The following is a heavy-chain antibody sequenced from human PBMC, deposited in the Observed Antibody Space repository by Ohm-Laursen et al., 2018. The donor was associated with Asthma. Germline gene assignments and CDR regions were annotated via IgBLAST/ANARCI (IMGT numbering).Heavy chain of an antibody. V-gene: IGHV4-39*01. J-gene: IGHJ3*02. CDR3: ARSHDYGDPGAFAI. CDR1: GGSISSFGYY. Sequence: SDTLSLTCTVSGGSISSFGYYWGWIRQTPGKGLEWIGSISYSETTYYNPSLKGRVTISVDTSKIQFSLKLTSVTAADTGVFYCARSHDYGDPGAFAIWGQGTMVTVSS. D-gene: IGHD4-17*01. CDR2: ISYSETT.